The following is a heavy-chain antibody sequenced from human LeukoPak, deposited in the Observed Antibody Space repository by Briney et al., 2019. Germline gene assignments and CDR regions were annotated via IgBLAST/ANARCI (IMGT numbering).Heavy chain of an antibody. V-gene: IGHV4-30-4*08. J-gene: IGHJ4*02. D-gene: IGHD4-23*01. Sequence: SQTLSLTCTLAGGSISSGDYYWSWIRQPPGKGLEWIGSIYYSGSTYYNPSLNNRVTTSVDTSKNQFSLKLSSVPPTDTAVHYSARELPNQNRVYLDYWGQEGLVTVSS. CDR1: GGSISSGDYY. CDR2: IYYSGST. CDR3: ARELPNQNRVYLDY.